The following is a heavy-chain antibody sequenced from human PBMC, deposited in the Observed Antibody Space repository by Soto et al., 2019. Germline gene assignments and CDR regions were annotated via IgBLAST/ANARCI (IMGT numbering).Heavy chain of an antibody. Sequence: GESLKISCKGSGYSFTSYWISWVRQLPGKGLEWMGRIDPSDSYTNYSPSFQGHVTMTRDTSISTAYMELSRLRSDDTAVYYCAREPVTTSYYYYGMDVWGQGTTVTVSS. CDR1: GYSFTSYW. J-gene: IGHJ6*02. V-gene: IGHV5-10-1*01. CDR2: IDPSDSYT. CDR3: AREPVTTSYYYYGMDV. D-gene: IGHD4-17*01.